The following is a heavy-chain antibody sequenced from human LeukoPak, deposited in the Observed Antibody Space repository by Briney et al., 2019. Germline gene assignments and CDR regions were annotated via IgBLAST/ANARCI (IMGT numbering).Heavy chain of an antibody. CDR3: ARTYYDILTGYHYYFDY. CDR2: INPNSGGT. J-gene: IGHJ4*02. V-gene: IGHV1-2*02. CDR1: GYTFTSYG. Sequence: ASVKVSCKASGYTFTSYGISWVRQAPGQGLEWMGWINPNSGGTNYAQKFQGRVTTTRDTSISTAYMELSRLRSDDTAVYYCARTYYDILTGYHYYFDYWGQGTLVTVSS. D-gene: IGHD3-9*01.